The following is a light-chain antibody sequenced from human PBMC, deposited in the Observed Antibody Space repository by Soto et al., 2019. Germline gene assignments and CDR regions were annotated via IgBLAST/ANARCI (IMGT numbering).Light chain of an antibody. CDR3: QCFGYSPPLT. J-gene: IGKJ4*01. CDR2: GAS. V-gene: IGKV3-20*01. Sequence: EFVLTQSPGTLSLSPGERASLSCRASQFVSSSYLAWYQQKPGQAPRLLIYGASNRATGIPDRFSASGSGADFILTISRLEPEDSAVDYCQCFGYSPPLTFGGGTKVEIK. CDR1: QFVSSSY.